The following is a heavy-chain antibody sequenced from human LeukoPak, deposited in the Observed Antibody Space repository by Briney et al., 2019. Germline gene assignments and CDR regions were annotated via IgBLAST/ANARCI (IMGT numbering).Heavy chain of an antibody. J-gene: IGHJ4*02. CDR3: ASSSSYDY. D-gene: IGHD6-13*01. V-gene: IGHV3-30*02. CDR1: GFTFSSYG. Sequence: GGSLRLSCAASGFTFSSYGMHWVRQAPGKGLEWVAFIRYDGSNKYYADSVRGRFTVSRDNAKSSLYLQMNSLRAEDTAVYYCASSSSYDYWGQGTLVTVSS. CDR2: IRYDGSNK.